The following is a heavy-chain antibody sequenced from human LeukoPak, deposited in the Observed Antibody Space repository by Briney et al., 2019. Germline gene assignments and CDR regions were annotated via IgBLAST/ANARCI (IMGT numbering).Heavy chain of an antibody. J-gene: IGHJ6*02. V-gene: IGHV4-34*01. CDR1: GGSISSYY. CDR3: ARGNCSSTSCYMYYYYYGMDV. CDR2: INHSGST. Sequence: SETLSLTCTVSGGSISSYYWSWIRQPPGKGLEWIGEINHSGSTNYNPSLKSRVTISVDTSKNQFSLKLSSVTAADTAVYYCARGNCSSTSCYMYYYYYGMDVWGQGTTVTVSS. D-gene: IGHD2-2*02.